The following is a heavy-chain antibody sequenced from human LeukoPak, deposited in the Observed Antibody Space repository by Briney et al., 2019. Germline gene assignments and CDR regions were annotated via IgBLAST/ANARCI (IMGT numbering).Heavy chain of an antibody. D-gene: IGHD1-26*01. J-gene: IGHJ4*02. Sequence: GSSVKVSCKASGGTFSTYGISWVRQAPGQGLEWMGWISAYNGNTNYAQKLQGRVTMTTDTSTSTAYMELRSLRSDDTAVYYCARSGRGTYYYFDLWGQGTLVTVSS. CDR2: ISAYNGNT. V-gene: IGHV1-18*01. CDR1: GGTFSTYG. CDR3: ARSGRGTYYYFDL.